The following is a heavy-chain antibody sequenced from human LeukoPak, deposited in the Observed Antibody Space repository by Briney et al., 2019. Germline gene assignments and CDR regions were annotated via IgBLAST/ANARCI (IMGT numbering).Heavy chain of an antibody. Sequence: GGSLRLSCAASGFTFSSYSMNWVRQAPGKGPEWVSSISSSSSYIYYADSVKGRFTISRDNAKNSPYLQMNSLRAEDTAVYYCARTRRDGYNPVDYWGQGTLVTVSS. V-gene: IGHV3-21*01. CDR3: ARTRRDGYNPVDY. J-gene: IGHJ4*02. D-gene: IGHD5-24*01. CDR1: GFTFSSYS. CDR2: ISSSSSYI.